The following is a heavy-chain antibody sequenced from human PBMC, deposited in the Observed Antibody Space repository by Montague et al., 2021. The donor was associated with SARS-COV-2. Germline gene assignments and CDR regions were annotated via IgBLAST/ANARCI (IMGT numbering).Heavy chain of an antibody. V-gene: IGHV4-59*01. CDR2: IYYSGST. Sequence: SETLSLTCTVSGGSISNYYWSWIRQPPGRGLEWIGYIYYSGSTDYSPPLKSRVTIFLDTSKNQFSLKVTSVTAADTAVYYCARGGGYYNYGLDVWGPGATVTVSS. CDR3: ARGGGYYNYGLDV. J-gene: IGHJ6*02. CDR1: GGSISNYY. D-gene: IGHD3-22*01.